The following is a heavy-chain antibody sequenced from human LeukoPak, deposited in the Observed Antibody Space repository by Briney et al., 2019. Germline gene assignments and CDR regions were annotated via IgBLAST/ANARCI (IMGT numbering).Heavy chain of an antibody. CDR3: ARGPRYCSSTSCYDWFDP. CDR1: GGTFSSYA. V-gene: IGHV1-69*05. Sequence: SVKVSCKASGGTFSSYAISWVRQAPGQGLEWMGGIIPIFGTANYAQKFQGRVTITTDESTSTAYMELSSLRSEDTAVYYCARGPRYCSSTSCYDWFDPWGQGTLVTVSS. J-gene: IGHJ5*02. D-gene: IGHD2-2*01. CDR2: IIPIFGTA.